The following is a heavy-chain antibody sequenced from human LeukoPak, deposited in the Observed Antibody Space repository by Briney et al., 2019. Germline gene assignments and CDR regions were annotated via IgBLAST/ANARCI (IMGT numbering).Heavy chain of an antibody. V-gene: IGHV4-34*01. CDR3: ARGRDDSSGYYYANFDY. CDR2: VNHSGST. Sequence: SETLSLTCSVYGGSFSDYYWNWIRQPPGKGLEWIGEVNHSGSTNYNPSLKSRLTISIDTSDNQFSLKLSSVTAADTAVYYCARGRDDSSGYYYANFDYWGQGTLVTVSS. D-gene: IGHD3-22*01. CDR1: GGSFSDYY. J-gene: IGHJ4*02.